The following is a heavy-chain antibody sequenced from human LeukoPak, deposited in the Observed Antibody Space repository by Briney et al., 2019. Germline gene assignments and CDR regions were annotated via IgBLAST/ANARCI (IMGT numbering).Heavy chain of an antibody. CDR3: AKGSLAVAGTASLDY. Sequence: PGGSLRLSCAASGFTFRTYSLSWVRQAPGKGLEWVSYISTGSSTIYYADSVKGRFTISRDNAENSLYLQMNSLRAEDTAVYYCAKGSLAVAGTASLDYWGQGTLVTVSS. CDR1: GFTFRTYS. D-gene: IGHD6-13*01. CDR2: ISTGSSTI. J-gene: IGHJ4*02. V-gene: IGHV3-48*01.